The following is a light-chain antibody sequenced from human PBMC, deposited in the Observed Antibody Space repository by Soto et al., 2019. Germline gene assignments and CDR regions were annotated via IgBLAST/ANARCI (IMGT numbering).Light chain of an antibody. V-gene: IGKV3-11*01. CDR3: QQYGRSPLT. CDR1: QRVSSY. Sequence: EIVLTQSPATLSLSPGERATLSCRASQRVSSYLAWYQQKPGQAPRLLIYDASNRATGIPARFSGSGSGTDFTLTISRLEPEDSAVYYCQQYGRSPLTFGGGTKVDIK. CDR2: DAS. J-gene: IGKJ4*01.